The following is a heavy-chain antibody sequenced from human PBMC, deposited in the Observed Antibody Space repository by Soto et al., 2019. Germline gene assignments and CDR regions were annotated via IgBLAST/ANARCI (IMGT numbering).Heavy chain of an antibody. CDR3: AYRQDYWSSWDPGWFAP. V-gene: IGHV2-5*02. Sequence: QITLKESGPTLVEPTQTLTLTCAFSGFSLSTNGVGVGWIRQPPGKALEWLAFIYWDDDKRYSPSLRTRLTSINDTTIKHVILIMTNIDPVYTGTDHCAYRQDYWSSWDPGWFAPWGQGTLVTVSS. CDR1: GFSLSTNGVG. J-gene: IGHJ5*02. D-gene: IGHD6-13*01. CDR2: IYWDDDK.